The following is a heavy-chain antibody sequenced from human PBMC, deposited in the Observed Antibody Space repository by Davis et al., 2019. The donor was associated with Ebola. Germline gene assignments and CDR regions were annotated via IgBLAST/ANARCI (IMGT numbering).Heavy chain of an antibody. V-gene: IGHV1-2*05. CDR2: INPHSGAT. CDR1: GYDFTDFY. D-gene: IGHD5-18*01. CDR3: ARGVGYKYGIIDY. Sequence: ASVTVSCKASGYDFTDFYIHWVRQAPGQGLEWMGRINPHSGATKYAQRFQGRVTMTRDTSISTAYMELSGLRSDATGLYYCARGVGYKYGIIDYWGQGTLVSVSS. J-gene: IGHJ4*02.